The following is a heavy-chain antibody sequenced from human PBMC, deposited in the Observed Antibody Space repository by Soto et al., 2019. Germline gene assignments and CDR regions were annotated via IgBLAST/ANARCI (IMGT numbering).Heavy chain of an antibody. J-gene: IGHJ4*02. CDR1: GFTFSSYA. V-gene: IGHV3-30-3*01. CDR2: TSYDGNKG. Sequence: GGSLRLSCAASGFTFSSYAMHWVRQAPGKGLEWLAVTSYDGNKGYYADSVKGRFTISRDNSKNTLYLQMNSLRAEDTAVYYCARVDYNVEFTIYDYWGQGTLVTVSS. D-gene: IGHD3-3*01. CDR3: ARVDYNVEFTIYDY.